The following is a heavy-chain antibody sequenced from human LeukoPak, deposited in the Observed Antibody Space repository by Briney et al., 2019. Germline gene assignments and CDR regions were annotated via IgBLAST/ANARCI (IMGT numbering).Heavy chain of an antibody. J-gene: IGHJ4*02. CDR3: AKGAQASWNYFDY. V-gene: IGHV3-48*01. CDR2: ISSSSSTI. D-gene: IGHD3-3*01. Sequence: GGSLRLSCAASGFTFSSYSMNWVRQAPGKGLEWVSYISSSSSTIYYADSVKGRFTISRDNAKNSLYLQMNSLRAEDTAVYYCAKGAQASWNYFDYWGQGTLVTVSS. CDR1: GFTFSSYS.